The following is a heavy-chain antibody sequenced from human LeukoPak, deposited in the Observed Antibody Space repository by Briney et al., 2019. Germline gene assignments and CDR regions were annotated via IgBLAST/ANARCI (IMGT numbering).Heavy chain of an antibody. D-gene: IGHD5-24*01. Sequence: PGGSLRLSCVASGFPFGSYWLTWVRKAPGKGRGWVANIKQDGSKKSYVDSVKGRFTISRDNAKNSLYLQMNSLRAEDTAIYYCTRVGYIDEGIDYWGQGTLVTVSS. V-gene: IGHV3-7*04. CDR1: GFPFGSYW. J-gene: IGHJ4*02. CDR2: IKQDGSKK. CDR3: TRVGYIDEGIDY.